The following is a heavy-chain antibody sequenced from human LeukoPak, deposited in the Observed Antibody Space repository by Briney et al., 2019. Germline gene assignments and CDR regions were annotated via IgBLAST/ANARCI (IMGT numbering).Heavy chain of an antibody. Sequence: SETLSLTCAVSGGSIIINNWWSWVRQPPGKGLEWIGEIYHSGSTNYNPSLKSRVTISVDKSKNQFSLKLSSVTAADTAVYYCARDRGGGMIDYGGQGTLVTVSS. J-gene: IGHJ4*02. CDR3: ARDRGGGMIDY. V-gene: IGHV4-4*02. D-gene: IGHD1-26*01. CDR1: GGSIIINNW. CDR2: IYHSGST.